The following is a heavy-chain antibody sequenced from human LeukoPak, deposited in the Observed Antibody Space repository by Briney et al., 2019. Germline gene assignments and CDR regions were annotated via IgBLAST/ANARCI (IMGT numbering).Heavy chain of an antibody. CDR3: AELGITMIGGV. D-gene: IGHD3-10*02. J-gene: IGHJ6*04. CDR1: GFIFSSYS. Sequence: GGSLRLSCAASGFIFSSYSMNWVRQAPGKGLEWVSSISSSSSYIYYADSVKGRFTISRDNAKNSLYLQMNSLRAEDTAVYYCAELGITMIGGVWGKGTTVTISS. V-gene: IGHV3-21*01. CDR2: ISSSSSYI.